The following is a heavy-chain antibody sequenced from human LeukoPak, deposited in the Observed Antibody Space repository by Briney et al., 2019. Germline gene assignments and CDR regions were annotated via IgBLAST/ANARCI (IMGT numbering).Heavy chain of an antibody. J-gene: IGHJ4*02. Sequence: GGSLRLSCAASGFTFDNYVMTWVRQSAGKGLEWVSGISDSGSITYYADSVKGRFSLSRDNSKNTLYLQMNSLRAEDTAVYYCASGGGWVFDYWGLGTLVTVSS. CDR3: ASGGGWVFDY. D-gene: IGHD6-19*01. V-gene: IGHV3-23*01. CDR2: ISDSGSIT. CDR1: GFTFDNYV.